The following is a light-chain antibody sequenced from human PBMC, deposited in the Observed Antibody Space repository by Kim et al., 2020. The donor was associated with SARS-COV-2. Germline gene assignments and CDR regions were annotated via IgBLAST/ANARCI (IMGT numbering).Light chain of an antibody. CDR3: LQHNSYPWT. Sequence: APVGDRVTITCRASQGIGSDLGWYQQKPGKAPKRLIYAAFSLQSGVPSRFSGSGSGTEFTLKISSLQPEDFATYYCLQHNSYPWTFGQGTKVDIK. CDR2: AAF. J-gene: IGKJ1*01. V-gene: IGKV1-17*01. CDR1: QGIGSD.